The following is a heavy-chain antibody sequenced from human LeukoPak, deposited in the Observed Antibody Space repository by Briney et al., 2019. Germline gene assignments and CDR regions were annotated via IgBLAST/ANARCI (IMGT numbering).Heavy chain of an antibody. D-gene: IGHD3-16*01. Sequence: SETLSFTCAVYGVSFSGYYWSWIRQPPGKGLEWIGDINHSGSTNYNPSLKSRVTISVDTSKNQFSLKMTSVTAADTAVYYCASEGEDYDFDYWGQGTLVTASS. V-gene: IGHV4-34*01. CDR2: INHSGST. CDR3: ASEGEDYDFDY. CDR1: GVSFSGYY. J-gene: IGHJ4*02.